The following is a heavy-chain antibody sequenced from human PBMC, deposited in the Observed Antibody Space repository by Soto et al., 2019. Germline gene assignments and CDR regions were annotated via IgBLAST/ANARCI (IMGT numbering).Heavy chain of an antibody. D-gene: IGHD3-10*01. CDR1: GGTFSSYA. CDR2: IIPIFGTA. J-gene: IGHJ6*02. Sequence: EASVKVSCKASGGTFSSYAISWVRQAPGQGLEWMGGIIPIFGTANYAQKFQGRVTITADESTSTAYMELSSLRSEDTAVYYCASAVYGAGSYYSSPYYGMDVWGQGTTVTVSS. CDR3: ASAVYGAGSYYSSPYYGMDV. V-gene: IGHV1-69*13.